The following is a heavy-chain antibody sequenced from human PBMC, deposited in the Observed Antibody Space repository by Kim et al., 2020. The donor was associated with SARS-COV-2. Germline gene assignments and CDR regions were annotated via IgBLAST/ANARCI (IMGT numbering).Heavy chain of an antibody. CDR1: RFTFSSHV. Sequence: GGSLRLSCSASRFTFSSHVMRWVRQAPGKGLEWVASLSPDGTHAYYADSVKGRFTISRDNSKNTLFLQMNSLSAEDTALYYCAKDLTNNWSFDYWGQGTLVTVSS. CDR3: AKDLTNNWSFDY. J-gene: IGHJ4*02. V-gene: IGHV3-30*18. CDR2: LSPDGTHA.